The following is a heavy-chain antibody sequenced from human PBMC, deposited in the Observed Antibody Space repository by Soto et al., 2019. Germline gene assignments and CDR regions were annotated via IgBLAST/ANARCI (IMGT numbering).Heavy chain of an antibody. J-gene: IGHJ5*02. CDR2: IYYSGST. CDR3: ATLYCSSTSCYRNWFDP. V-gene: IGHV4-31*03. D-gene: IGHD2-2*02. CDR1: GGSISSGGYY. Sequence: PSKTLSLTCTVSGGSISSGGYYWSWIRQHPGKGLEWIGYIYYSGSTYYNPSLKSRVTISVDTSKNQFSLKLSSVTAADTAVYYCATLYCSSTSCYRNWFDPWGQGTLVTVSS.